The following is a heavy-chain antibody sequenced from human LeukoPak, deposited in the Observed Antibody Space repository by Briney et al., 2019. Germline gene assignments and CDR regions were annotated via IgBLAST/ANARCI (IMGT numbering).Heavy chain of an antibody. D-gene: IGHD2-2*01. Sequence: PGGSLKLSCAASGFTFSSYEMNWVRQAPGKGLEWVSYISSSGSTIYYADSVKGRFTISRDNAKNSLSLQMNSLRAEDTAVYYCARPHCSSTSCYGYGMDVWGQGTTVTVSS. CDR2: ISSSGSTI. J-gene: IGHJ6*02. CDR3: ARPHCSSTSCYGYGMDV. V-gene: IGHV3-48*03. CDR1: GFTFSSYE.